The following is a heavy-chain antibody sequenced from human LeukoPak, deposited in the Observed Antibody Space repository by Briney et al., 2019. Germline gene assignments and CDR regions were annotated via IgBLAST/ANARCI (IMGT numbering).Heavy chain of an antibody. CDR3: ARAYTSSCRWFDP. J-gene: IGHJ5*02. D-gene: IGHD6-13*01. Sequence: PSQTLSLTCTVSGGSISSGGYYWSWIRQHAAKGLEWIGYIYYSGSTYYNPSLKSRVSISVDTSNNQFSLKLNSVTAADTAVYYCARAYTSSCRWFDPWGQGTLVTVSS. CDR2: IYYSGST. V-gene: IGHV4-31*03. CDR1: GGSISSGGYY.